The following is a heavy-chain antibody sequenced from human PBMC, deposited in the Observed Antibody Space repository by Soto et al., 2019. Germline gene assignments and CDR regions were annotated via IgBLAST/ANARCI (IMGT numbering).Heavy chain of an antibody. D-gene: IGHD4-17*01. Sequence: SETLSLTCSVSGYSISSGYYWGWIRQPPGKGLEWIGSIYHSGSTYYNPSLKSRVTISVDTSKNQFSLKLSSVTAADTAVYYCATYPTVVTPGGYWGQGTLVTVSS. CDR3: ATYPTVVTPGGY. CDR1: GYSISSGYY. J-gene: IGHJ4*02. CDR2: IYHSGST. V-gene: IGHV4-38-2*01.